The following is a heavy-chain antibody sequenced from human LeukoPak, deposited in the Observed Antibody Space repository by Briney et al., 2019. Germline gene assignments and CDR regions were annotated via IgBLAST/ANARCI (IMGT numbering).Heavy chain of an antibody. CDR1: GFTIGTAW. J-gene: IGHJ6*04. CDR3: IAHFPYFYGFDV. V-gene: IGHV3-15*01. CDR2: IKSEGEGATT. Sequence: GGSLRLSCVSSGFTIGTAWMSWVRQAPGKGLEWLGHIKSEGEGATTDYAAPARGRFAISRDDSKNMIYLQMSSLKIDDTAIYYCIAHFPYFYGFDVWGKGTTVTVSS. D-gene: IGHD3-3*02.